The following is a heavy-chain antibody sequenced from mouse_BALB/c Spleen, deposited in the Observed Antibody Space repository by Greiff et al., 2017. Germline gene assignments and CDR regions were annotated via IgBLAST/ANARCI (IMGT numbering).Heavy chain of an antibody. D-gene: IGHD2-4*01. CDR3: ARDDYDGTADGYAMDY. Sequence: EVQGVESGGGLVKPGGSLKLSCAASGFTFSDYYMYWVRQTPEKRLEWVATISDGGSYTYYPDSVKGRFTISRDNAKNNLYLQMSSLKSEDTAMYYCARDDYDGTADGYAMDYWGQGTSVTVAS. J-gene: IGHJ4*01. V-gene: IGHV5-4*02. CDR1: GFTFSDYY. CDR2: ISDGGSYT.